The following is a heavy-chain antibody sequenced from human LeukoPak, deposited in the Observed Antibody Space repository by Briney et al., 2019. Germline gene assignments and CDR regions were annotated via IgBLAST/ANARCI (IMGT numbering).Heavy chain of an antibody. CDR1: GFTLSNYW. V-gene: IGHV3-7*04. CDR3: ARETYRIFDL. D-gene: IGHD3-16*02. J-gene: IGHJ5*02. CDR2: INQDGTDK. Sequence: PGGSLRLSCAASGFTLSNYWMTWVRQAPGKGLEWVANINQDGTDKYYVDSVKGRFTISRDNAKNSLYLQMSSLRADDTAVYYCARETYRIFDLWGQGTVVTVSS.